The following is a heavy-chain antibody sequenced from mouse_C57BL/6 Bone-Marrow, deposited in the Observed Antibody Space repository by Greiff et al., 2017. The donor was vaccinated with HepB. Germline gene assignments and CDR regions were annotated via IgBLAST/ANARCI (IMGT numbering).Heavy chain of an antibody. V-gene: IGHV1-26*01. J-gene: IGHJ4*01. CDR3: ARDEDYYGRSYVGLDY. Sequence: EVQLQQSGPELVKPGASVKISCKASGYTFTDYYMNWVKQSHGKSLEWIGDINPNNGGTSYNQKFKGKATLTVDKSSSTAYMELRSLTSEDSAVYYCARDEDYYGRSYVGLDYWGQGTSVTVSS. CDR1: GYTFTDYY. CDR2: INPNNGGT. D-gene: IGHD1-1*01.